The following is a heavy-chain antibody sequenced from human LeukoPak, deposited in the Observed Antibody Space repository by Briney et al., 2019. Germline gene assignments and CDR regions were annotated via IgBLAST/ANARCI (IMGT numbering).Heavy chain of an antibody. CDR2: IYSGGTT. Sequence: PGGSLRLSCAASEFTVSRNYMSWVRQAPGMGLEWVSIIYSGGTTYYADSVKGRFTISRDNSKNTVYLQMNSLRAEDTAVYYCARFGTSVRGTYFFDYWGQGTLDTVSS. D-gene: IGHD1-1*01. CDR3: ARFGTSVRGTYFFDY. CDR1: EFTVSRNY. J-gene: IGHJ4*02. V-gene: IGHV3-66*01.